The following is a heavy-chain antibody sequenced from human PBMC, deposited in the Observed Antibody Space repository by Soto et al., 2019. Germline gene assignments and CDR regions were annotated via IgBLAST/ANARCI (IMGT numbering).Heavy chain of an antibody. J-gene: IGHJ6*02. Sequence: SVKVSCKASGGTFSSYALSWVRQAPGQGLEWMGGIIPIFGTANNAQKFQGRVTITADESTSTAYMELSSLRSEDTAVYYCARAYDFWSGGRPPYYYYGMDVWGQ. CDR2: IIPIFGTA. D-gene: IGHD3-3*01. CDR1: GGTFSSYA. V-gene: IGHV1-69*13. CDR3: ARAYDFWSGGRPPYYYYGMDV.